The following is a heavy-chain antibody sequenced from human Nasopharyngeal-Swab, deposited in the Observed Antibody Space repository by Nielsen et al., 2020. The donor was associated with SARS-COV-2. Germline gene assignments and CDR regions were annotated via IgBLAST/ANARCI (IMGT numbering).Heavy chain of an antibody. V-gene: IGHV3-7*01. Sequence: GESLKISCAASGFTFSRYWMSWVRQAPGKGLEWVANIKQDGSEKYYVDSVKGRFTISRDNAKNSLYLQMNSLRAEDTAVYYCARGCVLTGPSCYYYGMDVWGQGTTVTVSS. CDR3: ARGCVLTGPSCYYYGMDV. CDR1: GFTFSRYW. J-gene: IGHJ6*02. CDR2: IKQDGSEK. D-gene: IGHD3-9*01.